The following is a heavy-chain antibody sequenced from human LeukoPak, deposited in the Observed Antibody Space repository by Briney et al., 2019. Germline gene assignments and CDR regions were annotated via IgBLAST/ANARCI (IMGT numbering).Heavy chain of an antibody. CDR2: IYWDDDK. D-gene: IGHD3-16*02. V-gene: IGHV2-5*02. Sequence: SGPTLVNPTQTLTLTCTFSGFSLSTSGVGVGWIRQPPGKALEWLVLIYWDDDKRYSPSLKSRLTITKDTSKNQVVLTMTNMDPVDTATYYCAYRSHAYVWGTYRYNDYWGQGTLVTVSS. CDR3: AYRSHAYVWGTYRYNDY. CDR1: GFSLSTSGVG. J-gene: IGHJ4*02.